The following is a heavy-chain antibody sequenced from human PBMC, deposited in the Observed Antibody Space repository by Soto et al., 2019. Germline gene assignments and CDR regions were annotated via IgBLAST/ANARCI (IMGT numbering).Heavy chain of an antibody. V-gene: IGHV4-39*01. Sequence: PSETLSLTCTVSGGSISSSSYYWGWIRQPPGKGLEWIGSIYYSGSTHYNPSLKSRVTISVDTSKNQFSLKLSSVTAADTAVYYCARQDDIRSWYFQHWGQGTLVTVSS. CDR1: GGSISSSSYY. CDR3: ARQDDIRSWYFQH. J-gene: IGHJ1*01. D-gene: IGHD3-9*01. CDR2: IYYSGST.